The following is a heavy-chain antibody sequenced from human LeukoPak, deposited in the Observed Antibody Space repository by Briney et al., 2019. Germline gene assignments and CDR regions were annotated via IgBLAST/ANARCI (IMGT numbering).Heavy chain of an antibody. D-gene: IGHD1-26*01. CDR2: INHSGST. CDR1: GGSFSGYY. J-gene: IGHJ4*02. Sequence: SETLSLTCAVYGGSFSGYYRSWIRQPPGKGLEWIGEINHSGSTNYNPSLKSRVTISVDTSKNQFSLKLSSVTAADTAVYYCARAPSSIVGARRAPYYFDYWGQGTLVTVSS. CDR3: ARAPSSIVGARRAPYYFDY. V-gene: IGHV4-34*01.